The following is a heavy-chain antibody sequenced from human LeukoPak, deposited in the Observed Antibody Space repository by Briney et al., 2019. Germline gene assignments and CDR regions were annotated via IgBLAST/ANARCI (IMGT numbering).Heavy chain of an antibody. V-gene: IGHV3-53*01. Sequence: GGSLRLSXAASGFTVCSNYMSWVRQAPGKGLEWVSVIYSGGSTYYADSVKGRFTISRDNSKNTLYLQMNSLRAEDTAVYYCARVHDYYYYYMDVWGKGTTVTVSS. CDR3: ARVHDYYYYYMDV. CDR2: IYSGGST. J-gene: IGHJ6*03. CDR1: GFTVCSNY.